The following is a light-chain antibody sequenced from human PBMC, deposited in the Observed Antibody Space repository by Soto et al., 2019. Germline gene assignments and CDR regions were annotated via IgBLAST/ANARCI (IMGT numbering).Light chain of an antibody. Sequence: EIVLTQSPGTLSFSPGERATLSCRASQTVSSSSLAWYQQKPGQAPRLLIYGASSRATGIPDRFSGSGSGTDFTLTISRLEPEDFAVYYCQQYGSSSWTFGQGTKVDI. J-gene: IGKJ1*01. V-gene: IGKV3-20*01. CDR3: QQYGSSSWT. CDR2: GAS. CDR1: QTVSSSS.